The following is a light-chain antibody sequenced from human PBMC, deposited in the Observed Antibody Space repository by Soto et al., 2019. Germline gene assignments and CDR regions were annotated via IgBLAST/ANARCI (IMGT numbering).Light chain of an antibody. V-gene: IGLV2-8*01. CDR3: SSFVAGNNYWV. CDR1: SSDVGYYNS. Sequence: QSALTQPPSASGSPGQSVTISCTGTSSDVGYYNSVSWFQQHPGKAPKLIIYEVTKRPSGVPDRFSASKSGNTASLTVSGLQAEDEADYYCSSFVAGNNYWVFGGGTKVTVL. CDR2: EVT. J-gene: IGLJ3*02.